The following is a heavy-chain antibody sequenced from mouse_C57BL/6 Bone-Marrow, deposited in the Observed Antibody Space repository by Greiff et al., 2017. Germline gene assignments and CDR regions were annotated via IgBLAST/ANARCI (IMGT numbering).Heavy chain of an antibody. CDR3: ERRYYGSGYFDV. CDR1: GYTFTSYW. Sequence: QVQLKESGAELAKPGASVKLSCKASGYTFTSYWMHWVKQRPGQGLEWIGYINPSSGYTKYNQKFKDKATLTADKSSSTAYMQLGSLTYEDSAVYYCERRYYGSGYFDVWGTGTTVTVSS. V-gene: IGHV1-7*01. D-gene: IGHD1-1*01. J-gene: IGHJ1*03. CDR2: INPSSGYT.